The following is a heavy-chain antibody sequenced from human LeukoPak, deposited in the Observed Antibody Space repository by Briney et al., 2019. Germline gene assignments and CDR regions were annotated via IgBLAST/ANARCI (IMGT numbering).Heavy chain of an antibody. CDR3: AKDRSSGWYGGDY. CDR1: GFTFSSYA. V-gene: IGHV3-23*01. D-gene: IGHD6-19*01. CDR2: ISGSGGST. Sequence: GGSLRLSCAASGFTFSSYAMSWVRQAPGKGLEWVSAISGSGGSTYYADSVKGRFTISRDNSKNTLYLQMSSLRAEDTAVYYCAKDRSSGWYGGDYWGQGTLVTVSS. J-gene: IGHJ4*02.